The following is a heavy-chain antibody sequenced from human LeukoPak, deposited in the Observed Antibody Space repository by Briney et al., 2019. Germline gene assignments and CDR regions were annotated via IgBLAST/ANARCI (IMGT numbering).Heavy chain of an antibody. CDR1: GDSISNHIYY. CDR2: VYYTGNA. V-gene: IGHV4-39*01. CDR3: ARLRALSGHRGAFDM. Sequence: PSETLSLTCAVSGDSISNHIYYWHWIPQTPGKGLEWIGAVYYTGNAYYHPSLKIRVTISVDTSDNRFSLHLSSVNAADTAIHYCARLRALSGHRGAFDMWGQGTLVTVSS. D-gene: IGHD5/OR15-5a*01. J-gene: IGHJ3*02.